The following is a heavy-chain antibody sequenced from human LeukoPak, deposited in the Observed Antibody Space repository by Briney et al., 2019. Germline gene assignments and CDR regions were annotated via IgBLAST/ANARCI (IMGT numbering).Heavy chain of an antibody. D-gene: IGHD1-14*01. CDR1: GGSISSYY. J-gene: IGHJ1*01. V-gene: IGHV4-59*01. CDR3: AASERVNHLQH. Sequence: SETLSLTCTVSGGSISSYYWSWIRQPPGKGLEWIGYIYYSGSTNYNPSLKSRVTISVDTSKNQFSLKLSSVTAADTAVYYCAASERVNHLQHWGQGTLVTVSS. CDR2: IYYSGST.